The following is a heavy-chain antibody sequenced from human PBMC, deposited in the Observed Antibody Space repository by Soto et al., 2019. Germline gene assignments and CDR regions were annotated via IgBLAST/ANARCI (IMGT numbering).Heavy chain of an antibody. D-gene: IGHD6-13*01. CDR3: TRRAGYIDY. CDR2: VYPGDSDT. CDR1: GYSLSSYW. J-gene: IGHJ4*02. V-gene: IGHV5-51*01. Sequence: LGESLKISCKASGYSLSSYWIGWVRQTPGKGLEWMGIVYPGDSDTRYSPSFRGQVTISVDNSIRTAYLQWSSLKASDTAIYYCTRRAGYIDYWGQGTLVTVSS.